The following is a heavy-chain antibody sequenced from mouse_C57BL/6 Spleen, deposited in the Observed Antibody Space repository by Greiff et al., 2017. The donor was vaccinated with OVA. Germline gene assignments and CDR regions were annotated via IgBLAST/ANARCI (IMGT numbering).Heavy chain of an antibody. Sequence: VQRVESGPELVKPGASVKISCKASGYTFTDYYINWVKQRPGQGLEWIGWIFPGSGSTYYNEKFKGKATLTVDKSSSTAYMLLSSLTSEDSAVYFCARSAYYSNFHYFDYWGQGTTLTVSS. D-gene: IGHD2-5*01. J-gene: IGHJ2*01. V-gene: IGHV1-75*01. CDR2: IFPGSGST. CDR3: ARSAYYSNFHYFDY. CDR1: GYTFTDYY.